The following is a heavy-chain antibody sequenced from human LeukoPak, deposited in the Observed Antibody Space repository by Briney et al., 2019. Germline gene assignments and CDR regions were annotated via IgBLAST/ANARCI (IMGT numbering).Heavy chain of an antibody. J-gene: IGHJ4*03. V-gene: IGHV3-11*04. CDR2: ISSSGSII. D-gene: IGHD5-24*01. Sequence: GGSLRLSCAASGFTFNDYYMTWIRQAPGKGLEWVSYISSSGSIINYVDSVKGRFTISRDNTKNFLFLQMNSLRAEDTAVYYCARDSRATLNYFDYWGHGTLVTVSS. CDR3: ARDSRATLNYFDY. CDR1: GFTFNDYY.